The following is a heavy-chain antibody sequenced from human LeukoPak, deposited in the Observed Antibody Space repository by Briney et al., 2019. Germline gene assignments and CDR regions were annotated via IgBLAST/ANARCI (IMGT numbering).Heavy chain of an antibody. Sequence: GRSLRLSCAASGFTFSSYAMSWVRQAPGKGLEWVSAISGSGGSTYYADSVKGRFTISRDNSKNTLYLQMNSLRAEDTAVYYCAKGSGYRYGYDYYYYMDVWGKGTTVTDSS. V-gene: IGHV3-23*01. CDR1: GFTFSSYA. J-gene: IGHJ6*03. CDR3: AKGSGYRYGYDYYYYMDV. CDR2: ISGSGGST. D-gene: IGHD5-18*01.